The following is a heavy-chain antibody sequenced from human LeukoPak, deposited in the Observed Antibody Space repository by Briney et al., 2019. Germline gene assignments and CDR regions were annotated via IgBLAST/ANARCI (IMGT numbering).Heavy chain of an antibody. V-gene: IGHV3-30*04. CDR1: GFTFSSYA. D-gene: IGHD1-26*01. J-gene: IGHJ6*03. CDR2: ISYDGSNK. CDR3: ARDPYSGNYGTYYYYYMDV. Sequence: GGSLRLSCVASGFTFSSYAMHWVRQAPGKGLEWVAVISYDGSNKYHADSVKGRFTISRDNAKNSLYLQMDSLGPEDTAVYYCARDPYSGNYGTYYYYYMDVWGKGTTVTISS.